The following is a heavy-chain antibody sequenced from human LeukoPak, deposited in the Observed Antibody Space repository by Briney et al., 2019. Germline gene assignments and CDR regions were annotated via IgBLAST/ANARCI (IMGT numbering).Heavy chain of an antibody. CDR2: ISGSNGNT. CDR1: SYTFTRYG. V-gene: IGHV1-18*01. D-gene: IGHD1-26*01. CDR3: AITSSGSYGKFDY. J-gene: IGHJ4*02. Sequence: ASVKVSCKASSYTFTRYGISWVRQAPGQGLEWMGWISGSNGNTNYAQKFQGRVSMTADTSTSTAYMELRSLRSDDTAVYYCAITSSGSYGKFDYWGQGTLVTVSS.